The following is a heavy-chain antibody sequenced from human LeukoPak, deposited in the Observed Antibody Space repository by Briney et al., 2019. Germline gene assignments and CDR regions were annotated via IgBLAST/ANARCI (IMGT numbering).Heavy chain of an antibody. D-gene: IGHD4-11*01. V-gene: IGHV4-59*11. CDR2: IYYGGST. Sequence: PSETLSLTCTVSGGSINNQYWSWIRQPPGKGLEWIGYIYYGGSTNYNPSLKSRVTISVDTSKNQISLKLSSVTAADTAIYSCARTTSYLDPWGQGTLVTVSS. CDR1: GGSINNQY. J-gene: IGHJ5*02. CDR3: ARTTSYLDP.